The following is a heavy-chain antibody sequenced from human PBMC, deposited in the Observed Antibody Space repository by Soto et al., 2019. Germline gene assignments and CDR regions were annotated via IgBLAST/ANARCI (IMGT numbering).Heavy chain of an antibody. J-gene: IGHJ4*02. D-gene: IGHD3-22*01. CDR1: GFTFSSYG. CDR3: ARDSGYYSYYFDY. Sequence: QVQLVESGGGVVQPGRSLRLSCAASGFTFSSYGMHWVRQAPGKGLEWVAVIWYDGSNKYYADSVKGRFTISRDNSKNTLYLQMNGLRAEDTAVYYCARDSGYYSYYFDYWGQGTLVTVSS. CDR2: IWYDGSNK. V-gene: IGHV3-33*01.